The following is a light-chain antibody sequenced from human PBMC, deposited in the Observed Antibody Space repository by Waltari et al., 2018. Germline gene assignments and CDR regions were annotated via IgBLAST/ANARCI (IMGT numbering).Light chain of an antibody. J-gene: IGLJ2*01. CDR3: QTWDSGTVL. CDR1: KLGDKY. CDR2: QDN. Sequence: SYELIQPASVSVSPGQTASITCSGDKLGDKYACWFQQKPGQSPILVIYQDNKRPSGIPERFSGSNAGDTSTLTISGTQPMDEADYYCQTWDSGTVLFGGGTKLTVL. V-gene: IGLV3-1*01.